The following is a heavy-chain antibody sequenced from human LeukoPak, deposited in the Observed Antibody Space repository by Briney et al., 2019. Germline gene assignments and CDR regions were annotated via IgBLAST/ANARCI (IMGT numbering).Heavy chain of an antibody. CDR1: GLTFSIYS. V-gene: IGHV3-7*01. Sequence: TGGSLRLSCAVSGLTFSIYSMSWVRQAPGKGLEWVANIHKDGSEKNYVDSVKGRFTISRDIAKNSLYLQMDRLRAEDTAVYYCARDCDYYESNTYYDASDIWGQGTKVTVSS. CDR2: IHKDGSEK. D-gene: IGHD3-22*01. CDR3: ARDCDYYESNTYYDASDI. J-gene: IGHJ3*02.